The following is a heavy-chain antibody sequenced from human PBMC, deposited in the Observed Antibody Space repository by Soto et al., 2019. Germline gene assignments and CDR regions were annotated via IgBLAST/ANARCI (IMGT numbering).Heavy chain of an antibody. CDR3: AKDRVGATSMRWFDP. CDR1: GFTFSSYA. Sequence: GGSLRLSCAASGFTFSSYAMSWVRQAPGKGLEWVSAISGSGGSTYYADSVKGRFTISRDNSKNTLYLQMNSLRAEDTAVYYCAKDRVGATSMRWFDPWGQGTLVTVSS. V-gene: IGHV3-23*01. CDR2: ISGSGGST. J-gene: IGHJ5*02. D-gene: IGHD1-26*01.